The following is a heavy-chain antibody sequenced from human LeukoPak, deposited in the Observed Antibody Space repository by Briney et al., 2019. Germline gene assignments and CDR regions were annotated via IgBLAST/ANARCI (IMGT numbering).Heavy chain of an antibody. CDR1: SGSLSSDNNF. Sequence: MTSETLSLTCTVSSGSLSSDNNFWNWIRQPAGKGLEWIGRIYTSGRTSYNPSLKSRVTISVDTSKNRFSLKLTSVTAADTAVYYCAREPFHSYGELLDWGRGTLVTVSS. D-gene: IGHD3-10*01. J-gene: IGHJ4*02. CDR3: AREPFHSYGELLD. CDR2: IYTSGRT. V-gene: IGHV4-61*02.